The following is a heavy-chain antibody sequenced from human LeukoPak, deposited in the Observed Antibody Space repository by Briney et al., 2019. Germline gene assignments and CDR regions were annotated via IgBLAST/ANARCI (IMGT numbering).Heavy chain of an antibody. V-gene: IGHV3-9*01. J-gene: IGHJ4*02. CDR1: GFIFNNCA. CDR3: AKDNRRHYTSGPNPDSLH. D-gene: IGHD6-19*01. CDR2: ISWNSGSI. Sequence: GGSLRLSCAGSGFIFNNCAMHWVRQPPVKGLEWVSGISWNSGSIDYADSVKGRFTISRDNAKNSLYLQMNSLRVEDTAFYYCAKDNRRHYTSGPNPDSLHWGQGALVTVSS.